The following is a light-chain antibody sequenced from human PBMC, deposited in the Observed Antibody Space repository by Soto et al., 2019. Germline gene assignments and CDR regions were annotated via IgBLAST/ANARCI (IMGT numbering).Light chain of an antibody. CDR1: SSDVANYNY. J-gene: IGLJ3*02. V-gene: IGLV2-11*01. CDR2: DVN. CDR3: CSYAGSYTWV. Sequence: QSALTQPRSVSGSPGQSVTISCTGTSSDVANYNYVSWYQQHPGKAPKVMIYDVNKWPSGVPDRFSGSKSGNTASLTISGLQAEDEADYYCCSYAGSYTWVFGGGTKVTVL.